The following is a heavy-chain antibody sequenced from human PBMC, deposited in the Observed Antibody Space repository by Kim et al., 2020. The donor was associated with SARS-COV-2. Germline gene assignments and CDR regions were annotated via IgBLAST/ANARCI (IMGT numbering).Heavy chain of an antibody. J-gene: IGHJ3*01. V-gene: IGHV1-2*02. CDR3: ARAFWRAGSYAFDL. CDR2: INPYNGDT. CDR1: GYTFIDHY. Sequence: ASVKFSCKASGYTFIDHYVYWMRQTPGQGLEWMGWINPYNGDTKYAQNFQGRVTVTRDTSISTAYMELRTLTSDDTAAYYCARAFWRAGSYAFDLWGQGTVVTVSS.